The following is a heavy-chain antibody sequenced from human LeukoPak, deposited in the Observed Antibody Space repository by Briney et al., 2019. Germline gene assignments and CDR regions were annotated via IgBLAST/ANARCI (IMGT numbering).Heavy chain of an antibody. J-gene: IGHJ4*02. CDR3: ARDRPGGYYGFDY. V-gene: IGHV3-53*01. CDR1: GFTVSSPY. CDR2: ISNAGSP. Sequence: PGGSLRLSCAASGFTVSSPYMSSVRQAPGKGLEWVSIISNAGSPYSAVSVQSRFTISRDNSKNTLFLELTSLRAEDPAVYYCARDRPGGYYGFDYWGQGTLVTVSS. D-gene: IGHD3-22*01.